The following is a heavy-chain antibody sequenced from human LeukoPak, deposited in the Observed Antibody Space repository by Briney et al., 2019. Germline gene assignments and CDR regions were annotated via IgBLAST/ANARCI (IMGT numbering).Heavy chain of an antibody. CDR2: LFYSGST. CDR1: GGSICVYY. V-gene: IGHV4-59*01. CDR3: ARAHAYYYGMDV. Sequence: SETLSLTCTVSGGSICVYYWSCIRHPPGKGLGGIGYLFYSGSTNYNPPLKRRVTISVDTSKHQFSLKLSSVTAADTDVYYCARAHAYYYGMDVWGQGTTVTVSS. J-gene: IGHJ6*01.